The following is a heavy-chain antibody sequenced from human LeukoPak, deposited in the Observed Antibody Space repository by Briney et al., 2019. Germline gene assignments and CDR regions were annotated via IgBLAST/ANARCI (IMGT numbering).Heavy chain of an antibody. CDR1: GYTFTSYG. CDR3: ARDRDTAMVSWYYYYGMDV. D-gene: IGHD5-18*01. J-gene: IGHJ6*02. CDR2: ISAYNGNT. Sequence: ASVKVSCKASGYTFTSYGISWVRQAPGQGLEWMGWISAYNGNTNYAQKLQGRVTMTTVTSTSTAYMELRSLRSDDTAVYYCARDRDTAMVSWYYYYGMDVWGQGTTVTVSS. V-gene: IGHV1-18*01.